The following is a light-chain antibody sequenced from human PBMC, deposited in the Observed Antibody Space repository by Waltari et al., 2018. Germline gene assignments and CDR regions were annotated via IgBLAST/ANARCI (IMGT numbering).Light chain of an antibody. CDR2: DVS. CDR1: SSDMCTYNY. V-gene: IGLV2-14*03. J-gene: IGLJ3*02. Sequence: QSALTQPASVSGSPGQSITISCTGTSSDMCTYNYASWYQQHPGRAPKLIIYDVSKRPSGVSIRFSGSKSDNTASLTISGLQAEDEADYYCSSYTRVSASVVFGGGTKLTVL. CDR3: SSYTRVSASVV.